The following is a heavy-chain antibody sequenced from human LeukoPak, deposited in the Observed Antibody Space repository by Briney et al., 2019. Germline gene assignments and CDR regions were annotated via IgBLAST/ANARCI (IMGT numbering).Heavy chain of an antibody. J-gene: IGHJ1*01. D-gene: IGHD3-22*01. CDR2: IYYSGRT. CDR1: GDSVSRSDSY. Sequence: SETLSLTCSVSGDSVSRSDSYWDWIRQPPGKGLEWIGTIYYSGRTYYSPSLKSRVTMSVDPSNNQFSLTLRSVTAAVTAVYHCARRRYYDGSGYLEWGQGTLLSVSS. CDR3: ARRRYYDGSGYLE. V-gene: IGHV4-39*01.